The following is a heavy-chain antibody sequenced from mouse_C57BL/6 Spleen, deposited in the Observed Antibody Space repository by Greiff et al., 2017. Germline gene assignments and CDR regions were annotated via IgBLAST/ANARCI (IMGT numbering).Heavy chain of an antibody. CDR3: ARPIYDGYYGGFAY. Sequence: EVKLVESGGGLVKPGGSLKLSCAASGFTFSDYGMHWVRQAPEKGLEWVAYISSGSSTIYYADTVKGRFTISRDNAKNTLFLQMTSLRSEDTAMYYCARPIYDGYYGGFAYWGQGTLVTVSA. V-gene: IGHV5-17*01. CDR2: ISSGSSTI. CDR1: GFTFSDYG. J-gene: IGHJ3*01. D-gene: IGHD2-3*01.